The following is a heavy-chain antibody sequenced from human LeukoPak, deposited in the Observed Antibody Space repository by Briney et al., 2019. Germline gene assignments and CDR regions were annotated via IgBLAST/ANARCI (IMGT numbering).Heavy chain of an antibody. CDR1: GGTFSSYA. D-gene: IGHD3-22*01. V-gene: IGHV1-69*13. CDR2: IIPIFGTA. CDR3: AGKENLYYYDSSGYYLD. J-gene: IGHJ4*02. Sequence: SVKVSCKASGGTFSSYAISWVRQAPGQGLEWMGGIIPIFGTANYAQKFQGRVTITADESTSTAYMELSSLRSEDTAVYCCAGKENLYYYDSSGYYLDWGQGTLVTVSS.